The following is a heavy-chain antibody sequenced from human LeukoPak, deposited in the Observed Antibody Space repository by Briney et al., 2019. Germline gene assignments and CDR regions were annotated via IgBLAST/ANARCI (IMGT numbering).Heavy chain of an antibody. V-gene: IGHV3-7*03. CDR2: IKQDGSEK. CDR1: GFSFSNYW. D-gene: IGHD3-3*01. CDR3: ARGGILEWFNIDY. J-gene: IGHJ4*02. Sequence: GSLRLSCAASGFSFSNYWMSWVRQVPGKGLEWVANIKQDGSEKYYVDSVKGRFTISRDNAKNSLSLQMNSLRAEDTAIYYCARGGILEWFNIDYWGQGTLVTVSS.